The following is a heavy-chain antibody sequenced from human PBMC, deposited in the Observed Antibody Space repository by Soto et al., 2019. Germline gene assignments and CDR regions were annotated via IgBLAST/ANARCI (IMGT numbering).Heavy chain of an antibody. Sequence: PGGSLRLSCAASGFTFSSYGMHWVRQAPGKGLEWVAVIWYDGSNKYYADSVKGRFTISRDNSKNTLYLQMNSLRAEDTAVYYCARGGVEMATNDAFDIWGQGTMVTVSS. CDR1: GFTFSSYG. CDR2: IWYDGSNK. V-gene: IGHV3-33*01. D-gene: IGHD5-12*01. CDR3: ARGGVEMATNDAFDI. J-gene: IGHJ3*02.